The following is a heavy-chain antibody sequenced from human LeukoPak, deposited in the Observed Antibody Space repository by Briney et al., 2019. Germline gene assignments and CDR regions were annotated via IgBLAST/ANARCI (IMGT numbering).Heavy chain of an antibody. D-gene: IGHD6-6*01. Sequence: QPGGSLRLSCAASGFTFSSFWMNWVRQAPGKGLEWVANIKQDGSEKYYVDSVKGRFTISRDNAKNSLYLQMNSLRAEDTAVYYCARDRGRSSSSVWGQGTLVTVSS. V-gene: IGHV3-7*01. CDR3: ARDRGRSSSSV. J-gene: IGHJ4*02. CDR1: GFTFSSFW. CDR2: IKQDGSEK.